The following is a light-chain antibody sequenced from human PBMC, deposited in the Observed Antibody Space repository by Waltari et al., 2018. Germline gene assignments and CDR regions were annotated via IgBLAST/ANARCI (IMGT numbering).Light chain of an antibody. CDR2: DVS. CDR3: GSYTSSTTLA. Sequence: QSALPQPASVSGSPGQSITISCTGTSSDVGGYDYVPWYQQHPCKAPKLILYDVSNRPLGVSHRFSDSKSGNTASLTISGLQADDEAEYYGGSYTSSTTLAFGTGTKVTVL. CDR1: SSDVGGYDY. V-gene: IGLV2-14*03. J-gene: IGLJ1*01.